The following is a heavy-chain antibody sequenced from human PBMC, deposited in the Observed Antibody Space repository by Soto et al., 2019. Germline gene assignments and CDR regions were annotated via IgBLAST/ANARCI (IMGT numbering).Heavy chain of an antibody. D-gene: IGHD2-15*01. CDR3: AKQGCSGGSCDHFDY. CDR1: GFTFSSYA. J-gene: IGHJ4*02. V-gene: IGHV3-23*01. Sequence: GGSLRLSCAASGFTFSSYAMSWVRQAPGKGLEWVSAISGSGGSTYYADSVKGRFTISRDNSKNTLYLQMNSLRAEDTAVYYCAKQGCSGGSCDHFDYWGQGTLVTVSS. CDR2: ISGSGGST.